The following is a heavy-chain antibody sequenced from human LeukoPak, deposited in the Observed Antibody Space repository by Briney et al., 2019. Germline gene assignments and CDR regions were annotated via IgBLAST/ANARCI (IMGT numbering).Heavy chain of an antibody. D-gene: IGHD3-10*01. Sequence: GGSLRLSCAASGFTFSSYSMNWVRQAPGKGLEWISSISSSSSYIYYADSVKGRFTISRDNAKNSLYLQMNSLRAEDTAVYYCARGSGSNRNDYWGQGTLVTVSS. CDR3: ARGSGSNRNDY. CDR1: GFTFSSYS. V-gene: IGHV3-21*01. J-gene: IGHJ4*02. CDR2: ISSSSSYI.